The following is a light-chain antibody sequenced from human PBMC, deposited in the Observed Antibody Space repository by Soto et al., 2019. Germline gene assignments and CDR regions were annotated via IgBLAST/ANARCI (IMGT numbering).Light chain of an antibody. V-gene: IGKV1D-8*01. CDR3: QQYYTFPLYT. CDR2: DTS. Sequence: VIWMTQSPSFLSAIRGDRVTISCRMSQDIGHYLAWYRQKPGKAPELLIYDTSRLQTGAPSRFSGSGSGTYFTLTISSLQSEDFETYYCQQYYTFPLYTFGQGTKLEI. CDR1: QDIGHY. J-gene: IGKJ2*01.